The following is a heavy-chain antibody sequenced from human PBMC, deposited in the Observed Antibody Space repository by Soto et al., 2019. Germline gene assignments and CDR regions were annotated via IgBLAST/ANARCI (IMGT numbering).Heavy chain of an antibody. CDR2: IYYSGST. Sequence: QVQLQESGPGLVKPSQTLSLTCTVSGGSISSGGYYWSWIRQHPGKGLEWIGYIYYSGSTYYNQSLKSRVTISVDTSKNQFSLKLSSVTAADTAVYYCAREGVYGDANWFDPWGQGTLVTVSP. D-gene: IGHD4-17*01. J-gene: IGHJ5*02. CDR1: GGSISSGGYY. CDR3: AREGVYGDANWFDP. V-gene: IGHV4-31*03.